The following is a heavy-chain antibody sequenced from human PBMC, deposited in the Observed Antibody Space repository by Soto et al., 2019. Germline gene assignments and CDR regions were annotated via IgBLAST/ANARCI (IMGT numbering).Heavy chain of an antibody. CDR3: ARTVGYCSSPSFYTGRSFYYYYGMDV. Sequence: SETLSLTCAVYGGSFSGYYWRWIRQPPGKGLEWIGEIKHSGRTNYHPSLKSRVNISVDTSKNQCSLKLSSVSAADTAVYYCARTVGYCSSPSFYTGRSFYYYYGMDVWGQGTTVTVSS. CDR2: IKHSGRT. CDR1: GGSFSGYY. J-gene: IGHJ6*02. D-gene: IGHD2-2*02. V-gene: IGHV4-34*01.